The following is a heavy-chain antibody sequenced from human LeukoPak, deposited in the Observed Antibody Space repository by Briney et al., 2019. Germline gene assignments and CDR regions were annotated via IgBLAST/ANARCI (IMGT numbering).Heavy chain of an antibody. CDR3: ARDRLDIVVFPPSKQRRYMDV. V-gene: IGHV4-39*07. CDR2: IYYSGST. D-gene: IGHD2-15*01. Sequence: PSETLSLTCTVSGGSMTSNTYYWGWIRQPPGKGLEWIGSIYYSGSTYYNSSLKSRVTISVDMSKNQFSLKLSSVTAADTAVYYCARDRLDIVVFPPSKQRRYMDVWGKGTTVTVSS. J-gene: IGHJ6*03. CDR1: GGSMTSNTYY.